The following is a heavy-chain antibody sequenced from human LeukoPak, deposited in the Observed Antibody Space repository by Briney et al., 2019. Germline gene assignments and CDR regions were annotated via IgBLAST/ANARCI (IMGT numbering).Heavy chain of an antibody. CDR2: IIPILGIA. V-gene: IGHV1-69*02. J-gene: IGHJ4*02. CDR1: GGTFSSYT. D-gene: IGHD5-18*01. Sequence: GASVKVSCKASGGTFSSYTNSWARQAPGQGLEWMGRIIPILGIANYAQKFQGRVTITADKSTSTAYMELSSLRSEDTAVYYCARVVDTAMVGYWGQGTLVTVSS. CDR3: ARVVDTAMVGY.